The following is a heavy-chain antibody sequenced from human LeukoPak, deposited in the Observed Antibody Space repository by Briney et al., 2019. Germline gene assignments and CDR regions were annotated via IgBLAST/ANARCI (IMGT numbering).Heavy chain of an antibody. D-gene: IGHD3-3*01. Sequence: ASVKVSCKASGYTFTSYYMHWVRQAPGQGLEWMGIINPSGGSTSYAQKFQGRVTMTRDTSTSTVYMELSSLRSEDTAVYYCARVQTYYDFWSGYANNWFDPWGQGTLVTVSS. CDR2: INPSGGST. CDR1: GYTFTSYY. V-gene: IGHV1-46*01. J-gene: IGHJ5*02. CDR3: ARVQTYYDFWSGYANNWFDP.